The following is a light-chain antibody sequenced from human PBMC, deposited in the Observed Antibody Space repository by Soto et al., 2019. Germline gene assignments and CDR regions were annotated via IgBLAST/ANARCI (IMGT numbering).Light chain of an antibody. CDR1: SSNIGSNY. Sequence: QAVVTQPPSASGTPGQRVTISCSGSSSNIGSNYVYWYQQLPGTAPKLLIYRNNQRPSGVPDRFSGSKSGTSASLAISGLRSEDEADYYCATWDDSLSGWMFGGGTQLTVL. V-gene: IGLV1-47*01. CDR2: RNN. CDR3: ATWDDSLSGWM. J-gene: IGLJ3*02.